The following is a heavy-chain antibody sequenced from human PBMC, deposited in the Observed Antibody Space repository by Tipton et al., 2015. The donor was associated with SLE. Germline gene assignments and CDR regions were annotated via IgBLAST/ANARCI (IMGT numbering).Heavy chain of an antibody. D-gene: IGHD5-12*01. CDR2: IKAGDGNT. Sequence: QLVQSGAEVKKPGASMKVSCKASGYTFTDYAINWVRQAPGQTLEWIGWIKAGDGNTLFSPKFQGRVTFSRDTSASTANMEISRLRSEDTAVYYCARHYRVGNSAKPWVLDYWGQGTLVTVSS. CDR1: GYTFTDYA. V-gene: IGHV1-3*01. CDR3: ARHYRVGNSAKPWVLDY. J-gene: IGHJ4*02.